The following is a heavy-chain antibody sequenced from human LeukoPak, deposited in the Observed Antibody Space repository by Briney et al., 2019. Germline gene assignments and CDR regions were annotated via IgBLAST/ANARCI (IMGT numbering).Heavy chain of an antibody. CDR3: VRDGQLEWYYYYYYYMDV. CDR2: INPNSGGL. V-gene: IGHV1-2*02. CDR1: GYIFTGYY. D-gene: IGHD6-6*01. Sequence: ASVNASCKASGYIFTGYYMHWVGQAPGQGLAGMGWINPNSGGLNYAQKFQGRVTMSMDTSISTAYMELSKLRSDDTAVYSCVRDGQLEWYYYYYYYMDVWGKGTMVTVSS. J-gene: IGHJ6*03.